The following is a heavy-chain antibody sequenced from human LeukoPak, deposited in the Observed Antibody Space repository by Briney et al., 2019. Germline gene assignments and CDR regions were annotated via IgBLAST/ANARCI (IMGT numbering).Heavy chain of an antibody. V-gene: IGHV1-69*04. CDR3: ARESPDDSSAS. J-gene: IGHJ5*02. Sequence: SVKVSCKASGGTFSSYAISWVRQAPGQGLEWMGRIIPILGIANYAQKFQGRVTITADKSTSTAYMELSSLRSEDTAVYYCARESPDDSSASWGQGTLVTVSS. CDR1: GGTFSSYA. CDR2: IIPILGIA. D-gene: IGHD3-22*01.